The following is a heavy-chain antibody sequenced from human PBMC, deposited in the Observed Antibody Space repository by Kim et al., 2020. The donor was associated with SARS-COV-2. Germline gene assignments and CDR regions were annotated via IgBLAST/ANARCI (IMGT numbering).Heavy chain of an antibody. J-gene: IGHJ4*02. CDR1: GFTFSDYY. D-gene: IGHD7-27*01. Sequence: GGSLRLSCAASGFTFSDYYMSWIRQAPGKGLEWVSYISSSRSTIYYADSVKGRFTISRDNAKNSLYLQMNSLRAEDTAVYYCAREGRSNWGKQGYFDYWGQGTLVTVSS. CDR3: AREGRSNWGKQGYFDY. V-gene: IGHV3-11*01. CDR2: ISSSRSTI.